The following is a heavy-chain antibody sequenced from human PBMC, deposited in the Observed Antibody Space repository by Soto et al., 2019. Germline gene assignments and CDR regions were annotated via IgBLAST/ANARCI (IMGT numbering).Heavy chain of an antibody. J-gene: IGHJ4*02. D-gene: IGHD6-6*01. V-gene: IGHV4-39*01. CDR3: ARRPPIAAYLYFDY. CDR1: GGSISSSSYY. Sequence: PSETLSLTCTVSGGSISSSSYYWGWIRQPSGKGLEWIGSIYYSGSTYYNPSLKSRVTISVDTSKNQFSLKLSSVTAADTAVYYCARRPPIAAYLYFDYWGQGTLVTVSS. CDR2: IYYSGST.